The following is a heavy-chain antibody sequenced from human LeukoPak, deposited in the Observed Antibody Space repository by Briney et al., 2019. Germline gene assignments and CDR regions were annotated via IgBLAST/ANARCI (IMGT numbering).Heavy chain of an antibody. CDR1: GFSLSTSGVG. Sequence: SGPTLVNPTQTLTLTCTFSGFSLSTSGVGVGWIRQPPGKALEWLALIYWNDDKRYSPSLKSRLTVTKDTSKNQVVLTMTNMDPVDTGTYYCAHRPPLGHCNNNGCPTGAALDIWGQGTMVTVSS. V-gene: IGHV2-5*01. CDR3: AHRPPLGHCNNNGCPTGAALDI. CDR2: IYWNDDK. J-gene: IGHJ3*02. D-gene: IGHD2-8*01.